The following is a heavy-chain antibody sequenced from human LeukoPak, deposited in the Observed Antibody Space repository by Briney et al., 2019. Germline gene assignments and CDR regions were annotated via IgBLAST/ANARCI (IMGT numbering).Heavy chain of an antibody. CDR3: ARESYGDSYFDY. Sequence: PGGSLRLSCAASGFTVSSNYMSWVRQAPGKGLEWVSVIYSGGSTYYADSVKGRFTISRDNSKNTLYLQMNSLRAEDTAVYYCARESYGDSYFDYWGQGTLVTVSS. J-gene: IGHJ4*02. D-gene: IGHD4-17*01. V-gene: IGHV3-66*01. CDR1: GFTVSSNY. CDR2: IYSGGST.